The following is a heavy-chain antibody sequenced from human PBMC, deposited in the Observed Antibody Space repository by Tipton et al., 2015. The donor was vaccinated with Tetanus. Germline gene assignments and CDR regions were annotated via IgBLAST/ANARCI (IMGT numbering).Heavy chain of an antibody. CDR2: IGDAKTGI. CDR3: ARVIRRSMIGYGVLDS. J-gene: IGHJ4*02. Sequence: SLRLSCAASGFTFSGYYMNWVRQAPGKGLEWISYIGDAKTGIQYADSLKGRFTVSRDNAKNSLFLHMTSLRDEVTALYFCARVIRRSMIGYGVLDSWGQGTLVAVSS. V-gene: IGHV3-48*02. D-gene: IGHD4-17*01. CDR1: GFTFSGYY.